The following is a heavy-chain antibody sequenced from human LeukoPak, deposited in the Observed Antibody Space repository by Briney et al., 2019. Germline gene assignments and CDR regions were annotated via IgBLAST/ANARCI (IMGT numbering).Heavy chain of an antibody. J-gene: IGHJ5*01. Sequence: AGSLRLSCAASGFIFSNFEMNWVRQAPGKGLEWVSHISHTGDIKYADSVKGRFTISRDNSKNSQYLQMTSLRAEDTAVHYCARSSGSYRPFDSWGQGILVTVSS. CDR2: ISHTGDI. CDR1: GFIFSNFE. CDR3: ARSSGSYRPFDS. V-gene: IGHV3-48*03. D-gene: IGHD3-22*01.